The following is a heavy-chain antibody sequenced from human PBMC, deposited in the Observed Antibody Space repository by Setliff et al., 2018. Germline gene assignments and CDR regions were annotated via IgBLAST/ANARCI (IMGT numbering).Heavy chain of an antibody. J-gene: IGHJ3*01. D-gene: IGHD6-25*01. V-gene: IGHV3-21*06. CDR1: TFTLGTYS. CDR3: ARSPANGGHDAFDV. Sequence: AGGSLRLSCAASTFTLGTYSMHWVRQAPGKGLAWVSSISPYSDYIYYADSVKGRFTISRDNAKNSLYLQMNSLGAEDTAVYFCARSPANGGHDAFDVWGQGTMVT. CDR2: ISPYSDYI.